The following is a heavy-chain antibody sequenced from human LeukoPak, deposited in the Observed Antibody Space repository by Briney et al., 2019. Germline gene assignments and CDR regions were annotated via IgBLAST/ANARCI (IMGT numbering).Heavy chain of an antibody. Sequence: PGGSLRLSCAASGFTFSSYAMHWVRQAPGKGLEWVAVISYDGSNKYYADSVKGRFTISRDNSKNTLYLQMNSLRAEDTAVYYCARDPRAVPVEMATMGYFDYWGQGTLVTVSS. CDR1: GFTFSSYA. CDR3: ARDPRAVPVEMATMGYFDY. J-gene: IGHJ4*02. CDR2: ISYDGSNK. V-gene: IGHV3-30-3*01. D-gene: IGHD5-24*01.